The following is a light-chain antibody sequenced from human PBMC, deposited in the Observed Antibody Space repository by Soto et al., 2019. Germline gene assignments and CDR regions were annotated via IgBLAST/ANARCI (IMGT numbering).Light chain of an antibody. CDR2: DAS. CDR1: QSVSTY. CDR3: QQRYSGWT. V-gene: IGKV3-11*01. J-gene: IGKJ1*01. Sequence: EVVLAQSPATLSLSPGERATLSCRASQSVSTYLAWYQQKPGQAPSLLIYDASNRATGIPARFSGSGSGTDFTLTISSLEPEDFATYYCQQRYSGWTFGQGTKVEIK.